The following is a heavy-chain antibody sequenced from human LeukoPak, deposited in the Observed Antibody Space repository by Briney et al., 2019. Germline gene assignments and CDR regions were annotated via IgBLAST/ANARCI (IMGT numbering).Heavy chain of an antibody. J-gene: IGHJ3*01. D-gene: IGHD3-16*01. CDR3: ARGDTRLGGAFDV. CDR1: GFNLRSFA. Sequence: TGGSLRLSCAASGFNLRSFAIHWVRQAPGKGLEYVSATSGDGGTTFCASSLQGRCTISRDNSNQMVYLQLGGLKIEDMGLYYCARGDTRLGGAFDVWGQGTMVTVS. V-gene: IGHV3-64*01. CDR2: TSGDGGTT.